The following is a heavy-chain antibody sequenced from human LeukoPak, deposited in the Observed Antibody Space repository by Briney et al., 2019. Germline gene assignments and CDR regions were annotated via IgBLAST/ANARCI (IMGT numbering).Heavy chain of an antibody. V-gene: IGHV4-34*01. D-gene: IGHD2-15*01. Sequence: ASETLSLTCAVYGGSFSGYYWSWIRQPPGKGLEWIGEINHSGSTNYNPSLKSRVTISVDTSKNQFSLKLSSVTAADTAVYYCARKRYCSGGSCYRYWYFDLWGRGTLVTVSS. CDR1: GGSFSGYY. CDR2: INHSGST. J-gene: IGHJ2*01. CDR3: ARKRYCSGGSCYRYWYFDL.